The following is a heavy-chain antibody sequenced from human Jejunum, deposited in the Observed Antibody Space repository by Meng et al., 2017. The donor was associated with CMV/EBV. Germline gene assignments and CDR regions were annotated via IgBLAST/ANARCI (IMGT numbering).Heavy chain of an antibody. J-gene: IGHJ4*02. Sequence: SGYTFTRFGVSWVRQAPGQGLEWMGWISAYNGNTDYAQKFQGRLTMTTDTSTSTAYMELRSLRSDDTAVYYCARDYGDHAYHFDYWGQGTLVTVSS. CDR3: ARDYGDHAYHFDY. CDR2: ISAYNGNT. D-gene: IGHD4-17*01. V-gene: IGHV1-18*01. CDR1: GYTFTRFG.